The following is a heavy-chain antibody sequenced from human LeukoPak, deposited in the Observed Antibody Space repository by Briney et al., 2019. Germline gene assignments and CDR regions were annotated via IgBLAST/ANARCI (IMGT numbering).Heavy chain of an antibody. D-gene: IGHD3-10*01. CDR3: ARILAWYYYGSGPNWFDP. V-gene: IGHV4-34*01. Sequence: SETLSLTCAVYGGSFSGYYWSWIRQPPGKGLEWTGEINHSGSTNYNPSLKSRVTISVDTSKNQFSLKLSSVTAADTAVYYCARILAWYYYGSGPNWFDPWGQGTLVTVSS. CDR2: INHSGST. CDR1: GGSFSGYY. J-gene: IGHJ5*02.